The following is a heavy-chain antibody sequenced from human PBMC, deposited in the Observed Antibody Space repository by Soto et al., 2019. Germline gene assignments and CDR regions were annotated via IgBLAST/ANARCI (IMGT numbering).Heavy chain of an antibody. CDR2: ISAYNGYA. Sequence: ASVKVSCKASGYTFTSYGISGVRQAPGEGLEWMGWISAYNGYANYAQKLQGRVTMTTDTSTSTAYMELRSLRSDDTAVYYCARDIVVVVAATRGAFDIWGQGTMVTVPS. D-gene: IGHD2-15*01. CDR3: ARDIVVVVAATRGAFDI. V-gene: IGHV1-18*04. CDR1: GYTFTSYG. J-gene: IGHJ3*02.